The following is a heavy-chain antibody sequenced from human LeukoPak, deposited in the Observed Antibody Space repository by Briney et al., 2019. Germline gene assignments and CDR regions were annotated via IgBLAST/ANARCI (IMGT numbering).Heavy chain of an antibody. CDR2: VYYSGST. Sequence: SETLSLTCTVSGGSISYYYWSWIRQPPGKGLEWIGYVYYSGSTSYNPSLKSRVTISLDTSKNQFSLRLTSVTAADTAVYYCARLWGGDYFDNWGQGALVTVSS. CDR3: ARLWGGDYFDN. CDR1: GGSISYYY. D-gene: IGHD3-16*01. V-gene: IGHV4-59*08. J-gene: IGHJ4*02.